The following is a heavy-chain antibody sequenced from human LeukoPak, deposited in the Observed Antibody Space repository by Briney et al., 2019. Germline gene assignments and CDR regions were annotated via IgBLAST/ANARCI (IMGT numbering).Heavy chain of an antibody. Sequence: ASVKVSCKASGGTFSSYAISWVRQAPGQGLEWMGGIIPIFGTANYAQKFQGRVTITADESTGTAYMELSSLRSEDTAVYYCASQADFWSGYYGGLFDYWGQGTLVTVSS. V-gene: IGHV1-69*13. CDR3: ASQADFWSGYYGGLFDY. D-gene: IGHD3-3*01. J-gene: IGHJ4*02. CDR1: GGTFSSYA. CDR2: IIPIFGTA.